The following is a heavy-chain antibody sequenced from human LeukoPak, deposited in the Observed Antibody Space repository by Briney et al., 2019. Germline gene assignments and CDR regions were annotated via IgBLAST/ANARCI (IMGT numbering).Heavy chain of an antibody. CDR1: GFTFSTNW. CDR3: ARHDFWSGYYAFDI. D-gene: IGHD3-3*01. Sequence: GGSPRLSCAASGFTFSTNWMHWVRQAPGKGLVWVSRINSDGSSTTYADSVKGRFTISRDNAKNTLYLQTNSLRAEDTAVYYCARHDFWSGYYAFDIWGQGTMVTVSS. CDR2: INSDGSST. J-gene: IGHJ3*02. V-gene: IGHV3-74*01.